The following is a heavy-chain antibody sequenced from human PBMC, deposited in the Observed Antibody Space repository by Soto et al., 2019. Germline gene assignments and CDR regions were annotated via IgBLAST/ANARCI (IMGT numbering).Heavy chain of an antibody. CDR2: IYTSGST. V-gene: IGHV4-4*07. J-gene: IGHJ4*02. D-gene: IGHD6-19*01. Sequence: SETLSLTCTVSGGSISSYYWSWIRQPAGKGLEWIGRIYTSGSTNYNPSLKSRVTMSVDTSKNQFSLKLSSVTAADTAGYYCAGSGPGVAVAGHFDYWGQGTLVTVSS. CDR1: GGSISSYY. CDR3: AGSGPGVAVAGHFDY.